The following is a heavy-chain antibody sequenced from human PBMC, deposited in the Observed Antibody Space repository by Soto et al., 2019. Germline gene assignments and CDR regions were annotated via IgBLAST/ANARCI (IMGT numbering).Heavy chain of an antibody. D-gene: IGHD2-8*01. V-gene: IGHV1-69*13. CDR1: GGTFSSYA. CDR3: ARSLQYCTNGVCPPGNGMHX. Sequence: ASVKVSCKASGGTFSSYAISWVRQAPGQGLEWMGGIIHIFGTANYAQKFQGRVTITSDESTSTAYMELSSLRSEDTAVYYCARSLQYCTNGVCPPGNGMHXWGQGTPVTVS. CDR2: IIHIFGTA. J-gene: IGHJ6*02.